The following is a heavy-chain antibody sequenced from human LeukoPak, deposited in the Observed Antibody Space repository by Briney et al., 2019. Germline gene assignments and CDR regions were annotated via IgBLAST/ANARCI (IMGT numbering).Heavy chain of an antibody. CDR2: IYYSGST. V-gene: IGHV4-59*01. J-gene: IGHJ4*02. Sequence: SETLSLTCTVSGGSISSYYWSWIRQPPGKGLEWIGYIYYSGSTNFNPSLKSRVTISVDTSKNQFSLKLSSVTAADTAVYYCARDYREASSYWGQGTLVTVSS. CDR3: ARDYREASSY. CDR1: GGSISSYY.